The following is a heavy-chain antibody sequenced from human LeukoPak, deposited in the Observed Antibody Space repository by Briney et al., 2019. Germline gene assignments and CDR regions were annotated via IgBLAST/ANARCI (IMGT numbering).Heavy chain of an antibody. V-gene: IGHV3-33*01. Sequence: GSLRLSCAASGFTFSSYGMHWVRQAPGKGLEWVAVIWYDGSNKYYADSVKGRFTISRDNSKNTLYLQMNSLRAEDTAVYYCARDRDIVVVPAEYYYYGMDVWGQGTTVTVSS. D-gene: IGHD2-2*01. J-gene: IGHJ6*02. CDR2: IWYDGSNK. CDR3: ARDRDIVVVPAEYYYYGMDV. CDR1: GFTFSSYG.